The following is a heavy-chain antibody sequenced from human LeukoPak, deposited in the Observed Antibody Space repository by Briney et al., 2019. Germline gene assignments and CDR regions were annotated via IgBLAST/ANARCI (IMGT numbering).Heavy chain of an antibody. V-gene: IGHV3-53*05. J-gene: IGHJ4*02. CDR3: AREHDPSVVRGVYHFDY. D-gene: IGHD3-10*01. Sequence: EGSLRLSCAVSGFTVSSNYMSWVRQAPGKGLEWVSVIYSDGSKYYKDSVKGRFTISRDNSKNTLYLQMNSLRAEDTAVYYCAREHDPSVVRGVYHFDYWGQGTLVTVSS. CDR2: IYSDGSK. CDR1: GFTVSSNY.